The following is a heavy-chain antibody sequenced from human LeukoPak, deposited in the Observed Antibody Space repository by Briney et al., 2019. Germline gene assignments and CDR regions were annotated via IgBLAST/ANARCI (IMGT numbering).Heavy chain of an antibody. CDR3: AKDGGYYYKSFDS. V-gene: IGHV3-21*04. J-gene: IGHJ4*02. CDR1: GFTFSSYS. D-gene: IGHD3-22*01. CDR2: ISSSSSYI. Sequence: PGGSLRLSCAASGFTFSSYSMNWVRQAPGKGLEWVSSISSSSSYIYYADSVKGRFTISRDNAKNSLYLQMNSLRAGDTAVYYCAKDGGYYYKSFDSWGQGTLVTVSS.